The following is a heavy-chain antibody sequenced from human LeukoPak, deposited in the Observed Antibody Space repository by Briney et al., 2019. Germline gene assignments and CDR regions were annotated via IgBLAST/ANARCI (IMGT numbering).Heavy chain of an antibody. V-gene: IGHV3-74*01. J-gene: IGHJ6*02. Sequence: GGSLRLSCAASGFTFSSYWMHWVRHAPGKGLVWVSRISSDGSSTSYADSVKGRFTISRDNAKNTLYLQMNSLRAEDTAVYYCARTIFGVGPYYYYGMDVWGQGTTVTVSS. D-gene: IGHD3-3*01. CDR3: ARTIFGVGPYYYYGMDV. CDR2: ISSDGSST. CDR1: GFTFSSYW.